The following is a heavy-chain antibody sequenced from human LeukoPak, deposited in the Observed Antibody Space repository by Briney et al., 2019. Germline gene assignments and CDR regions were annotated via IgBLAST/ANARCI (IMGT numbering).Heavy chain of an antibody. D-gene: IGHD3-3*01. J-gene: IGHJ4*02. CDR1: GYTFTSYG. CDR2: ISAYNSNT. CDR3: ASGHDFWSGYDIPYYFDY. V-gene: IGHV1-18*01. Sequence: ASVKVSCKASGYTFTSYGISWVRQAPGQGLEWMGWISAYNSNTNYAQKLQGRVTMTTDTSTSTAYMELRSLRSDDTAVYYCASGHDFWSGYDIPYYFDYWGQGTLVTVSS.